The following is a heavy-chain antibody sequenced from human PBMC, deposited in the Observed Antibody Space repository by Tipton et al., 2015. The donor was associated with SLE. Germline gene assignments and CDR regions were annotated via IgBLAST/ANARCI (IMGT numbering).Heavy chain of an antibody. D-gene: IGHD5-12*01. Sequence: QSGPEVKKPGASVRVSCKASGYTFTSYGISWVRQAPGQGLEWMGWISAYNGNTNYAQKLQGRVTMTTDTSTSTAYMELRSLRSDDTAVYYCARAPIVAPLSVRPFDYWGQGTLVTVSS. V-gene: IGHV1-18*01. CDR3: ARAPIVAPLSVRPFDY. CDR1: GYTFTSYG. CDR2: ISAYNGNT. J-gene: IGHJ4*02.